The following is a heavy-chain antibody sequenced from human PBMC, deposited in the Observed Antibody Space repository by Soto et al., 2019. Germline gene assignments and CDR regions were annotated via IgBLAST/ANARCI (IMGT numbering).Heavy chain of an antibody. CDR3: ARDWFGIDY. CDR1: GYTFTSYG. CDR2: INAYNGNT. Sequence: VQLVQSGAEVKKPGASVKVSCRASGYTFTSYGISWVRQAPGQGLEWMGWINAYNGNTNYAQNLQGRVTMTTDTFTSTAYRELRSLRYDDTAVYYCARDWFGIDYWGQGTLVTVSS. V-gene: IGHV1-18*01. D-gene: IGHD3-16*01. J-gene: IGHJ4*02.